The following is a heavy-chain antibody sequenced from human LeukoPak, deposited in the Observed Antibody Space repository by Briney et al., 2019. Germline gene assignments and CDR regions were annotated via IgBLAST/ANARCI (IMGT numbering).Heavy chain of an antibody. D-gene: IGHD6-19*01. CDR3: ARGQQWLEAFDY. Sequence: ASVKVSCKASGYTFTGFYMHWVRQAPGQGLEWMGWIDPNSGDTNYAQKFQGRVTMTRDTSIRTAYMEVSSLRSDDTAVYYCARGQQWLEAFDYWGLGTLVTVPS. V-gene: IGHV1-2*02. J-gene: IGHJ4*02. CDR1: GYTFTGFY. CDR2: IDPNSGDT.